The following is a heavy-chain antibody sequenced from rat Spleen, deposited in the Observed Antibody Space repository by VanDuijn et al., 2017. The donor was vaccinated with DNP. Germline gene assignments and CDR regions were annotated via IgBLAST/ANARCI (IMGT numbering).Heavy chain of an antibody. Sequence: EVQLVESGGGLVQPGRSLKLSCAASGFTFSDYYMAWVRQAPGKGLEWIGQINKDSSTIKYTPSLKDKFTISRDNAQNTLYLQMSKLGSEDTGIYYCAKGPNFGGWSDYFDYWGQGVMVTVSS. CDR3: AKGPNFGGWSDYFDY. CDR2: INKDSSTI. D-gene: IGHD1-11*01. CDR1: GFTFSDYY. J-gene: IGHJ2*01. V-gene: IGHV4-2*01.